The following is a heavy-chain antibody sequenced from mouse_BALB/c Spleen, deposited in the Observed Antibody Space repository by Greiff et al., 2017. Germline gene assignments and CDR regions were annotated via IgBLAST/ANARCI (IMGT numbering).Heavy chain of an antibody. CDR2: IWAGGST. V-gene: IGHV2-9*02. Sequence: VKVEESGPGLVTPSQSLSITCTVSGFSLTSYGVHWVSQPPGKGLEWLGVIWAGGSTNYNSALMSRMSISKENSKSQVSLKMNSLQSDDTAMYYCAREGNFYAMDYWGQGTSVTVSS. D-gene: IGHD2-1*01. J-gene: IGHJ4*01. CDR3: AREGNFYAMDY. CDR1: GFSLTSYG.